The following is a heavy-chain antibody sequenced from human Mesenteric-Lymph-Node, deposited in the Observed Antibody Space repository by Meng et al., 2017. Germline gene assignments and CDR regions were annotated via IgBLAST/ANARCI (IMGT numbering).Heavy chain of an antibody. CDR1: GGSISSYY. D-gene: IGHD3-10*01. J-gene: IGHJ3*02. CDR3: ARDSGSRDAFDI. V-gene: IGHV4-59*01. Sequence: SETLSLTCTVSGGSISSYYWSWIRQPPGKGLEWIGYIYYSGSTNYNPSLKSRVTISVDTSKNQFSLKLSSVTAADTAVYYCARDSGSRDAFDIWGQGTRVTVSS. CDR2: IYYSGST.